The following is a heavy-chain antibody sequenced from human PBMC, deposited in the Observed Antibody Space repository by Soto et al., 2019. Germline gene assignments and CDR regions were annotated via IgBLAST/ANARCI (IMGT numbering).Heavy chain of an antibody. J-gene: IGHJ4*02. CDR3: ARAGYYYDSSGYYYYFDY. V-gene: IGHV1-69*13. Sequence: ASVKVSCKASGGTLSSYAISWVRQAPGQGLEWMGGIIPIFGTANYAQKFQGRVTITADESTSTAYMELSSLRSEDTAVYYCARAGYYYDSSGYYYYFDYWGQGTLVTVSS. CDR1: GGTLSSYA. D-gene: IGHD3-22*01. CDR2: IIPIFGTA.